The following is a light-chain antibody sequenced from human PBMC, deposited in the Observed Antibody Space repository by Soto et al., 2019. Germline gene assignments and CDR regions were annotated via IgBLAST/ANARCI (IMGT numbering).Light chain of an antibody. CDR2: DAS. CDR1: QSCRNS. CDR3: LCYITYPWT. V-gene: IGKV1-5*01. J-gene: IGKJ1*01. Sequence: DLQMTQSPSTLSASVGDRVTITCRASQSCRNSLAWYQQKAGKAPTLLIYDASTLQSGAPSRFSGSGSGTEFSLTISSLQPEDFATYYCLCYITYPWTFGQGTRWIS.